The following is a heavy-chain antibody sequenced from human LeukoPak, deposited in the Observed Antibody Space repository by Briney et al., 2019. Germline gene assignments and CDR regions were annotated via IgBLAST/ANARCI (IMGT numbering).Heavy chain of an antibody. V-gene: IGHV4-59*01. J-gene: IGHJ4*02. Sequence: SETLSLTCTVSGGSISSYYWSWIRQPPGKGLEWIGYIYYSGSTNYNPSLKSRVTISVDTSKNQFSLKLSSVTAADTAVYYCAREATGYSSGPWDYWGQGTLVTVSS. CDR1: GGSISSYY. CDR3: AREATGYSSGPWDY. CDR2: IYYSGST. D-gene: IGHD6-19*01.